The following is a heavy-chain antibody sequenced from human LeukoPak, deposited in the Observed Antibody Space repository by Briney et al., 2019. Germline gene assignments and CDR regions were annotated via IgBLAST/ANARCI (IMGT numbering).Heavy chain of an antibody. CDR3: GRSKYDYGDYYFNY. D-gene: IGHD4-17*01. Sequence: NASESLSLTCTVACGPISSYYCSWIRQPPGSGLEWMVYIYDSGSTNYVPCLMSRVSVYLDTSKKQLSLRLSSVTAADTAVYYCGRSKYDYGDYYFNYWGQGTLVTVSS. V-gene: IGHV4-59*01. CDR2: IYDSGST. J-gene: IGHJ4*02. CDR1: CGPISSYY.